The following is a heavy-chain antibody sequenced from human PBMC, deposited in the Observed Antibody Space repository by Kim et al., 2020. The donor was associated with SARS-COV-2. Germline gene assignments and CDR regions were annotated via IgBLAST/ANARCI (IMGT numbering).Heavy chain of an antibody. CDR3: ARDRTTGTLEYFQH. CDR1: GFTFGTYT. D-gene: IGHD4-17*01. Sequence: GGSLRLSCAASGFTFGTYTMNWVRQAPGKGLDWVSSISSSSKFIYYADSVKGRFTISRDNAKNSLYLQMNSLRVEDPAVFYCARDRTTGTLEYFQHGAQG. V-gene: IGHV3-21*01. J-gene: IGHJ1*01. CDR2: ISSSSKFI.